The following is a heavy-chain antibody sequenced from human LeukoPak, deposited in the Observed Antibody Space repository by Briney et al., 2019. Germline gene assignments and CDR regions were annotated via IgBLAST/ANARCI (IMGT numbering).Heavy chain of an antibody. CDR3: AGYGSGRNAFDI. J-gene: IGHJ3*02. CDR2: IYYSGST. V-gene: IGHV4-59*01. Sequence: SETLSLTCTVSGGSISSYYWSWIRQPPGKGLEWIGYIYYSGSTNYNPSLKSRVTISVDTSKNQFSLKLSSVTAADTAVYCCAGYGSGRNAFDIWGQGTMVTVSS. CDR1: GGSISSYY. D-gene: IGHD3-10*01.